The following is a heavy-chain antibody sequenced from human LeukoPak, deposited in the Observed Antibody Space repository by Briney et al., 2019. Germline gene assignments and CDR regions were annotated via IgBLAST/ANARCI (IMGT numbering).Heavy chain of an antibody. Sequence: SETLSLTCTVSGGSISSYYWSWIRQPPGKGLEWIGYIYYSGSTNYNPSLKSRVTISVDTSKNQLSLKLSSVTAADTAVYYCARLLRDWYFDLWGRGTLVTVSS. V-gene: IGHV4-59*01. CDR3: ARLLRDWYFDL. D-gene: IGHD2-15*01. CDR2: IYYSGST. CDR1: GGSISSYY. J-gene: IGHJ2*01.